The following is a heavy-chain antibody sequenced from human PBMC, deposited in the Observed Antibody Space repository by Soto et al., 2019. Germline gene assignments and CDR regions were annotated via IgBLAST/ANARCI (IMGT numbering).Heavy chain of an antibody. J-gene: IGHJ4*02. CDR2: ISAYNGNT. D-gene: IGHD3-22*01. V-gene: IGHV1-18*04. CDR1: GYTFTSYG. Sequence: ASVKVSCKTSGYTFTSYGISWVRQAPGQGLEWMGWISAYNGNTNYAQKLQGRVTMTTDTSTSTAYLELRSLRSDDTAVYYCARDQDYYDSSGYHVNWGQGTLVTVSS. CDR3: ARDQDYYDSSGYHVN.